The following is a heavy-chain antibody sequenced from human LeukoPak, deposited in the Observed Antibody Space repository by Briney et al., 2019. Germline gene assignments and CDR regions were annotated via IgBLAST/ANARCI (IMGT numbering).Heavy chain of an antibody. Sequence: GGSLRLSCAASGFTFSSYGMHWVRQAPGKELEWVAFIRYDGSNKYYADSVKGRFTISRDNSKNTLYLQMNSLRAEDTAVYYCARTWIQLWLVGYWGQGTLVTVSS. J-gene: IGHJ4*02. V-gene: IGHV3-30*02. CDR1: GFTFSSYG. CDR2: IRYDGSNK. CDR3: ARTWIQLWLVGY. D-gene: IGHD5-18*01.